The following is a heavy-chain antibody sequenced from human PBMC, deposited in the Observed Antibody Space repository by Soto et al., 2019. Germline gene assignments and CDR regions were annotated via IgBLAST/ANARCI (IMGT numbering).Heavy chain of an antibody. D-gene: IGHD2-15*01. CDR2: IFHSGNA. J-gene: IGHJ4*01. V-gene: IGHV4-59*01. Sequence: PSETLSLTCTVSGGSIRNVYWSWIRQAPGKGLEWIGFIFHSGNAKYNPSLKSRVTISEDTSKNQFSLSLDSVTAADTAVYFCARAHAPTLPFDYWGQGTLVTVSS. CDR1: GGSIRNVY. CDR3: ARAHAPTLPFDY.